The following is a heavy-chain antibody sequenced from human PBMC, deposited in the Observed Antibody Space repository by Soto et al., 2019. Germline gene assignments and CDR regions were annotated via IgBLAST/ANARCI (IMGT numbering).Heavy chain of an antibody. J-gene: IGHJ4*02. CDR2: IYHSGNT. D-gene: IGHD2-2*01. CDR1: GYSISLGYY. V-gene: IGHV4-38-2*01. Sequence: PSETLSLTCAVSGYSISLGYYWGWIRQPPGKGLEWIGSIYHSGNTYYNPSLKSRVSISLDTSKNHFSLELTSVTAADTAVYYCARYSSASCHPAYCFDYWGQGTPVTVSS. CDR3: ARYSSASCHPAYCFDY.